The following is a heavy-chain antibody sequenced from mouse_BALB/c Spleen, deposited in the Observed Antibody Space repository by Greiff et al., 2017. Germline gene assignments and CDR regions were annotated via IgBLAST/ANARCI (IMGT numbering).Heavy chain of an antibody. CDR1: GFTFSSYT. CDR3: ARIYYDYDWFAY. D-gene: IGHD2-4*01. CDR2: ISSGGGNT. Sequence: EVKLEESGGGLVKPGGSLKLSCAASGFTFSSYTMSWVRQTPEKRLEWVATISSGGGNTYYPDSVKGRFTISRDNAKNNLYLQMSSLRSEDTALYYCARIYYDYDWFAYWGQGTLVTVSA. J-gene: IGHJ3*01. V-gene: IGHV5-9*03.